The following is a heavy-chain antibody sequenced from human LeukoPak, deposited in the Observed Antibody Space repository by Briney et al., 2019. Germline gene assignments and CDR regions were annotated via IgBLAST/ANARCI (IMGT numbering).Heavy chain of an antibody. CDR3: ARDWRFDP. J-gene: IGHJ5*02. CDR2: ISYDGSNK. D-gene: IGHD3-3*01. CDR1: GFTFSSYA. Sequence: GGSLRLSCAASGFTFSSYAMHWVRQAPGKGLEWVAVISYDGSNKYYADSVKGRFTISRDNSKNTLYLQMNSLRAEDTAVYYCARDWRFDPWGQGTLVTVSS. V-gene: IGHV3-30-3*01.